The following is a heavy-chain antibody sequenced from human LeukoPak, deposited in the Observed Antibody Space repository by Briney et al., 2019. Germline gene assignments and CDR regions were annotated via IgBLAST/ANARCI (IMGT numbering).Heavy chain of an antibody. CDR1: GFTFDDYA. V-gene: IGHV3-9*01. J-gene: IGHJ6*02. Sequence: PGRSLRLSCAASGFTFDDYAMHWVRQAPGKGLEWVSGISWNSGSRGYADSEKGRFTISRDNAKNSLYLQMNSLRDEDTALYYCAKRGDPYYTSGQYGMDVWGQGTTVTVSS. CDR3: AKRGDPYYTSGQYGMDV. D-gene: IGHD3-10*01. CDR2: ISWNSGSR.